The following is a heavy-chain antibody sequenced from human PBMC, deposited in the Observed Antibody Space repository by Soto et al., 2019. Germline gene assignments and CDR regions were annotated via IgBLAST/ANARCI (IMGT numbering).Heavy chain of an antibody. CDR1: GASIRNYF. D-gene: IGHD3-3*01. Sequence: HVLLRESGPRLVKPSETLSLSCTISGASIRNYFWSWLRQPPGKGLEWIGQIYYSGSTNYNSSLKSRATISIDLSKSQFSLQLTSVTAAATAFYYCATYDFDGGSNRFDHWGQGSLVTVSS. CDR3: ATYDFDGGSNRFDH. V-gene: IGHV4-59*12. J-gene: IGHJ5*02. CDR2: IYYSGST.